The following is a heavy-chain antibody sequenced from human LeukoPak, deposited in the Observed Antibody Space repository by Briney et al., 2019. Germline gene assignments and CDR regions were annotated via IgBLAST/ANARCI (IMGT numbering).Heavy chain of an antibody. J-gene: IGHJ4*02. V-gene: IGHV4-34*01. Sequence: SETLSLTCAVYGGSFSGYYWSWIRQPPGKGLEWIGEINHSGSTNYKPSLKSRVTVSVDTSKNQFSLKLSSVTAADTAVYYCARAYYYDSSGYYLGLDYWGQGTLVTVSS. CDR3: ARAYYYDSSGYYLGLDY. D-gene: IGHD3-22*01. CDR1: GGSFSGYY. CDR2: INHSGST.